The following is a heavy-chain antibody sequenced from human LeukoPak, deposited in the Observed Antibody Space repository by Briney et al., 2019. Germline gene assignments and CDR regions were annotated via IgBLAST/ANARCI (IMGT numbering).Heavy chain of an antibody. Sequence: APVKVSCKASGYTFTSYDINWVRQATGQGLEWMGWMNPNSGNTGYAQKFQGRVTITRNTSISTAYMELSSLRSEDTAVYYCASHYYDSSGYQPWGQGTLVTVSS. D-gene: IGHD3-22*01. CDR1: GYTFTSYD. V-gene: IGHV1-8*03. CDR2: MNPNSGNT. CDR3: ASHYYDSSGYQP. J-gene: IGHJ5*02.